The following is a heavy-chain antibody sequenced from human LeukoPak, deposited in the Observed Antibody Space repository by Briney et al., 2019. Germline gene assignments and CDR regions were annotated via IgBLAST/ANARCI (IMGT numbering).Heavy chain of an antibody. CDR1: GGSFSYYY. Sequence: SETLSLTCAVSGGSFSYYYWNWIRQPPGKGLEWIGEINHSGITNYNPSLKSRVTISVDTSKNQFSLKLRSVTAADTAVCYCARARCSGDSCYTGYYWGQGTLVTVSS. V-gene: IGHV4-34*01. D-gene: IGHD2-15*01. CDR3: ARARCSGDSCYTGYY. J-gene: IGHJ4*02. CDR2: INHSGIT.